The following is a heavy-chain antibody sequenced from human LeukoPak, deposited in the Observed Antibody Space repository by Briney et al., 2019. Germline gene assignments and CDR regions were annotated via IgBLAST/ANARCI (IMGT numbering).Heavy chain of an antibody. Sequence: ASVKVSCKASGYTFTSYGISWVRQAPGQGLEWMGWISAYNGNTNYAQKLQGRVAMTTDTSTSTAYMELRSLRSDDTAVYYCARDPAYYYGSGSYYGIYFDYWGQGTLVTVSS. V-gene: IGHV1-18*01. J-gene: IGHJ4*02. CDR1: GYTFTSYG. D-gene: IGHD3-10*01. CDR2: ISAYNGNT. CDR3: ARDPAYYYGSGSYYGIYFDY.